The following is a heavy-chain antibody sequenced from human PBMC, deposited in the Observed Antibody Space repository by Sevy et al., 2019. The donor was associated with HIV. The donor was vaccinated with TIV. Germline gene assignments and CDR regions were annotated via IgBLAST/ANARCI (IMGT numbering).Heavy chain of an antibody. D-gene: IGHD2-8*01. J-gene: IGHJ3*01. CDR1: GFTFNTHA. Sequence: GGSLRLSCAASGFTFNTHAMNWVRQAPGKGLEWVSTISGPGYNTYYADSVKGRFTISRDNSQNTLHLQMNSLRADYTPVYYCAKALNPALESMLQVNLRTLKGFDVWGQGTMVTVSS. CDR2: ISGPGYNT. CDR3: AKALNPALESMLQVNLRTLKGFDV. V-gene: IGHV3-23*01.